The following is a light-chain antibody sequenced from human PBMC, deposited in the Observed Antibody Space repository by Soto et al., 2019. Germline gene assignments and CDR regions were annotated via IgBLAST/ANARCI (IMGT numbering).Light chain of an antibody. J-gene: IGLJ2*01. CDR3: SSYRNTGPLVV. CDR1: SSDVGGYKF. Sequence: QSALTQPASVSGSPGQSITISCTGTSSDVGGYKFVSWYQQHPGKAPKVIIYDVSNRPSGVSNRFSGSKSGNTASLTISGLQAEDEADYYCSSYRNTGPLVVFGGGTKLTVL. CDR2: DVS. V-gene: IGLV2-14*01.